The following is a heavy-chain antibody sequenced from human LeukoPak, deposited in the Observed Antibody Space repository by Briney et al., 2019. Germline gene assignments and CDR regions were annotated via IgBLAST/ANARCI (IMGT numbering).Heavy chain of an antibody. V-gene: IGHV4-31*03. CDR2: IYYTGVT. J-gene: IGHJ4*02. D-gene: IGHD3-16*01. CDR1: GGSISSGTHY. Sequence: SETLSLTCTVSGGSISSGTHYYNWIRQHPGKGLGWIGYIYYTGVTSYNPSLKSRVTMSVDTSMNQVSLKLSSLTAADTAVYYCAASSGVTLGRFWGQGTLVTVSS. CDR3: AASSGVTLGRF.